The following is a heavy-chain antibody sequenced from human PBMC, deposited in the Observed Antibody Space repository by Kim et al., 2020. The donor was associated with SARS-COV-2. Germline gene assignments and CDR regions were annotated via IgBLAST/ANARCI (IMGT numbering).Heavy chain of an antibody. D-gene: IGHD2-15*01. J-gene: IGHJ3*02. CDR1: GFTLSLYS. Sequence: GGSLRLSCATSGFTLSLYSMNWVRQSPGKGLEWVSHISGTGTITKHADSVRGRFTISRDNAKNSLFLQMNGLRDEDTDVYYCERENYWAFDIWGEGTMVTVSS. V-gene: IGHV3-48*02. CDR2: ISGTGTIT. CDR3: ERENYWAFDI.